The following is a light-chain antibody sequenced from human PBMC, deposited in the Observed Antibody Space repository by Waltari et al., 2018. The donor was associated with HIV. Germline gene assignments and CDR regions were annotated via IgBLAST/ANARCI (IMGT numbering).Light chain of an antibody. Sequence: QAVVTQEPSLTVSPGGTVTLTCESSTGPVTNGHYPYWLQQRPGQSPMSLIFDTTKKHAWTAARFSGSLRGGKAALTLSGAQPDDEAEYYCFLSYNGARVFGGGTRVTVL. CDR3: FLSYNGARV. J-gene: IGLJ3*02. V-gene: IGLV7-46*01. CDR1: TGPVTNGHY. CDR2: DTT.